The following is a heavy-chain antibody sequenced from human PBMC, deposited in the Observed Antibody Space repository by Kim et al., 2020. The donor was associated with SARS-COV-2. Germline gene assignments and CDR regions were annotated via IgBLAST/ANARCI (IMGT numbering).Heavy chain of an antibody. CDR1: GFTFSSYS. Sequence: GGSLRLSCAASGFTFSSYSMNWVRQAPGKGLEWVSYISSSSTIYYADSVKGRFTISRDNAKNSLYLQMNSLRDEDTAVYYCARDSPRYSSRWGFGMDVWGQGTTVTVSS. CDR2: ISSSSTI. D-gene: IGHD6-13*01. V-gene: IGHV3-48*02. J-gene: IGHJ6*02. CDR3: ARDSPRYSSRWGFGMDV.